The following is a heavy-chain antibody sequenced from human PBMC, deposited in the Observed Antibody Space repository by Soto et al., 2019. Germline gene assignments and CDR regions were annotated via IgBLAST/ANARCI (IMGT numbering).Heavy chain of an antibody. J-gene: IGHJ4*02. CDR1: WFRGSDNA. CDR2: IYTRGKT. D-gene: IGHD3-16*01. V-gene: IGHV3-53*01. Sequence: GRSLRLSCGAAWFRGSDNAGNWVRQAPGKGLEWVALIYTRGKTYYADSVKGRFTISKDTSKNTLYLQVNSLRAEDMAVYYCATDRGGSLDFWGQGTLVTSP. CDR3: ATDRGGSLDF.